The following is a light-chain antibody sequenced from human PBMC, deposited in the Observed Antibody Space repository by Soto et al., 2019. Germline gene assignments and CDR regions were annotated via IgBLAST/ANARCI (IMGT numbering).Light chain of an antibody. Sequence: EIGLTQSPGTLSLSPGERATLSCRATQSVSSSYLAWYQQKPGQAPRLLIYGAYIRATGIQDRFSGSGCGTDFTLTITKLEPEDFAVYYCQQYGNSIYSFGQGTKLEIK. J-gene: IGKJ2*03. CDR2: GAY. CDR3: QQYGNSIYS. CDR1: QSVSSSY. V-gene: IGKV3-20*01.